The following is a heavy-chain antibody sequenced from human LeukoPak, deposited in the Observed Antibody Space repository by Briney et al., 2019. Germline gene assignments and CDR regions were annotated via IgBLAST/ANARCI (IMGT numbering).Heavy chain of an antibody. Sequence: KPGGSLRLSCAASGFTFNNYNMNWVRQAPGQGLEWVSSISRASSNIFYADSVKGRFTISRDNAKNSPYLQMNSLRAEDTAVYYCARFSDNYYYYYGMDVWGQGTTVTVS. CDR2: ISRASSNI. CDR1: GFTFNNYN. D-gene: IGHD1-14*01. CDR3: ARFSDNYYYYYGMDV. V-gene: IGHV3-21*06. J-gene: IGHJ6*02.